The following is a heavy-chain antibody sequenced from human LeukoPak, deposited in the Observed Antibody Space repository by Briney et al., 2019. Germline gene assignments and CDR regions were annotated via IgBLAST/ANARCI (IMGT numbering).Heavy chain of an antibody. D-gene: IGHD5-24*01. CDR2: IYPFNSDT. J-gene: IGHJ4*02. Sequence: GESLKISCKGSGYSSTNYRIGWVRQIPGKGLEWMGIIYPFNSDTRYSPSFQGQVTISADESINTAYLQWGSLKASDTAIYYCARHRDGYNPFDYWGQGTLVTVSS. V-gene: IGHV5-51*01. CDR1: GYSSTNYR. CDR3: ARHRDGYNPFDY.